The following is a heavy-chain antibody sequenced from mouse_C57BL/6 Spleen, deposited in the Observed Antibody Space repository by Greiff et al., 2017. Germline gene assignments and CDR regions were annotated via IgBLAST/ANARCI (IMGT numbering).Heavy chain of an antibody. CDR3: TRSCITTVVAEGAMDY. J-gene: IGHJ4*01. CDR1: GFTFSSYA. V-gene: IGHV5-9-1*02. CDR2: ISSGGDYI. Sequence: EVQGVESGEGLVKPGGSLKLSCAASGFTFSSYAMSWVRQTPEKRLEWVAYISSGGDYIYYADTVKGRFTISRDNARNTLYLQMSSLKSEDTAMYYCTRSCITTVVAEGAMDYWGQGTSVTVSS. D-gene: IGHD1-1*01.